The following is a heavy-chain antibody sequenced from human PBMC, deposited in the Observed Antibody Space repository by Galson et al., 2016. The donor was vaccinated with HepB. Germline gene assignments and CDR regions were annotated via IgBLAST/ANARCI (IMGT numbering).Heavy chain of an antibody. CDR2: IEWDEDK. Sequence: PALVKPTQTLTLTCTFSGFSLSTSVMGMSWIRQPPGKALEWLAIIEWDEDKYSSTSLKTRLTIYKDTSKNQVVLTMTNIDPVDTATYYCARMKNYYYGMDVWGQGTTVTVSS. CDR3: ARMKNYYYGMDV. J-gene: IGHJ6*02. V-gene: IGHV2-70*01. CDR1: GFSLSTSVMG.